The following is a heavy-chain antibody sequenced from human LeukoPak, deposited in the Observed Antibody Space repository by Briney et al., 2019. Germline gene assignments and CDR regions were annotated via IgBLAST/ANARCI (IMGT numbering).Heavy chain of an antibody. CDR2: ISGGGGST. Sequence: PGGSLRLSCAASGFTFSSYAMSWVRQAPGKGLEWVSAISGGGGSTYYADSVKGRFTISRDNSKNTLYLQMNSLRAEDTAVYYCAARYSSGWPYFDYWGQGTLVTVSS. D-gene: IGHD6-19*01. CDR3: AARYSSGWPYFDY. V-gene: IGHV3-23*01. J-gene: IGHJ4*02. CDR1: GFTFSSYA.